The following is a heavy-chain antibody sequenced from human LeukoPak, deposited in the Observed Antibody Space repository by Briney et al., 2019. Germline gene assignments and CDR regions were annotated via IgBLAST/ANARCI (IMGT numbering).Heavy chain of an antibody. Sequence: SETLSLTCTVSGGSISSYYWSWIRQPPGKGLEWIGYIYYSRSTNYNPSLKSRVAISVHTSKNQFSLQLTSVTAADTAVYYCARHQYFSGAGRDPYFVDYWGQGTLVTVSS. CDR2: IYYSRST. CDR1: GGSISSYY. J-gene: IGHJ4*02. CDR3: ARHQYFSGAGRDPYFVDY. D-gene: IGHD3-10*01. V-gene: IGHV4-59*08.